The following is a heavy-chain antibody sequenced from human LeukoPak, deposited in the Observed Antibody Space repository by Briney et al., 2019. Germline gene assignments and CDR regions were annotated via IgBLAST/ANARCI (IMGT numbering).Heavy chain of an antibody. J-gene: IGHJ4*02. D-gene: IGHD4-17*01. Sequence: PGGSLRLSCAASGFTFSTYAMSWVRQAPGKGLEWVSGISGSGGSTYYADSVKGRFTISRGNSKNTLYLQMNSLRAEDTAVYYCAKYRSVTTSYFDYWGQGTLVTVSS. V-gene: IGHV3-23*01. CDR2: ISGSGGST. CDR1: GFTFSTYA. CDR3: AKYRSVTTSYFDY.